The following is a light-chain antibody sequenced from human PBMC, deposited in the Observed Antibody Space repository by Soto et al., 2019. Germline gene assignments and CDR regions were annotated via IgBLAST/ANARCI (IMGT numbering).Light chain of an antibody. V-gene: IGKV3-20*01. CDR2: GAS. Sequence: VLTQSPGTLSLSPGERATISCRASQTISSSYLAWYQHKPGQAPRLLIYGASSRATGIPHRFSGSRSGTDFTLTISRLEPEDCGVYYCQQYGGSPPYTFGQGTRLEIK. J-gene: IGKJ2*01. CDR3: QQYGGSPPYT. CDR1: QTISSSY.